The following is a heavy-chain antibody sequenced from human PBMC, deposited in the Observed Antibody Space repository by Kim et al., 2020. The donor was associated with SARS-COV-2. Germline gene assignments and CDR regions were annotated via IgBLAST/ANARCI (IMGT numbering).Heavy chain of an antibody. V-gene: IGHV5-10-1*01. Sequence: GESLKISCKGSGYSFTSYWISWVRQMPGKGLEWMGRIDPSDSYTNYSPSFQGHVTISADKSISTAYLQWSSLKASDTAMYYCARHPPYNWNFPGSFIDYYTFDYWGQGTLVTVSS. J-gene: IGHJ4*02. CDR3: ARHPPYNWNFPGSFIDYYTFDY. CDR2: IDPSDSYT. CDR1: GYSFTSYW. D-gene: IGHD1-7*01.